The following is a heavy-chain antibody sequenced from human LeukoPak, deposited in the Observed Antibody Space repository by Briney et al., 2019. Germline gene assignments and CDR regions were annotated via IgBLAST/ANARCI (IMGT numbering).Heavy chain of an antibody. Sequence: ASVKVSFKASGYTFTSYGISWVRQAPGQGLECRGWISAYNGNTNYAQKLQGRVTMTTDTSTSTAYMELRSLRSDDTAVYYCASGLVWFGELLGYFDYWGQGTLVTVSS. J-gene: IGHJ4*02. D-gene: IGHD3-10*01. CDR3: ASGLVWFGELLGYFDY. CDR1: GYTFTSYG. V-gene: IGHV1-18*01. CDR2: ISAYNGNT.